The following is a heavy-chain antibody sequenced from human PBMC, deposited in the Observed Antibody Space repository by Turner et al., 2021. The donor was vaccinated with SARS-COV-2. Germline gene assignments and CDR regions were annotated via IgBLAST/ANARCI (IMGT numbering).Heavy chain of an antibody. Sequence: QVQLVQSVAEVKKPGSSVKVSCTASGGTFSSYAISWVRQAPGQGLECMGGIIPIFGTANYAQKFQGRVTITADESTITAYMELSSLRSEDTAVYYCARVSGDDYGVGFDYWGQGTLVTVSS. V-gene: IGHV1-69*01. CDR1: GGTFSSYA. D-gene: IGHD4-17*01. CDR2: IIPIFGTA. CDR3: ARVSGDDYGVGFDY. J-gene: IGHJ4*02.